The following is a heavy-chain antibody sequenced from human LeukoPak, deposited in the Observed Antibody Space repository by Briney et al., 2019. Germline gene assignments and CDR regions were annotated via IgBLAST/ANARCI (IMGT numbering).Heavy chain of an antibody. D-gene: IGHD6-13*01. J-gene: IGHJ4*02. CDR2: IRYDGTTK. Sequence: PGGSLRLSCAASGFTFSSYGMHWVRQAPGKGLEWVAFIRYDGTTKYYADSVKGRFTSSRDNSKNTLYLQMNSLGAEDTAVYYCAKDEIFGSSWTFDYWGQGTLVTVSS. CDR1: GFTFSSYG. CDR3: AKDEIFGSSWTFDY. V-gene: IGHV3-30*02.